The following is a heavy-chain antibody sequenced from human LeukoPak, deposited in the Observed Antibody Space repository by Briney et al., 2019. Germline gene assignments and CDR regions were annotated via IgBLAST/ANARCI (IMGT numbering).Heavy chain of an antibody. CDR2: INSDGSST. J-gene: IGHJ4*02. CDR1: GSTFSSYW. V-gene: IGHV3-74*01. Sequence: GGSLRLSCAASGSTFSSYWMHWVRQAPGKGLVWVSRINSDGSSTSYADSVKGRFTISRDNAKNTLYLQMNSLRAEDTAVYYCARTRDYVDFDYWGQGTLVTVSS. D-gene: IGHD4-17*01. CDR3: ARTRDYVDFDY.